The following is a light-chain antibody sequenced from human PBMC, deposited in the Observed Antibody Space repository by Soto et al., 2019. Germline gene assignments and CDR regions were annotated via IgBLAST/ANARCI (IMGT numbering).Light chain of an antibody. CDR2: GAS. J-gene: IGKJ2*01. Sequence: EIVLTQSPGTLSLSPGERATLSCRASQSVSSTYLAWYQQKPGQAPRLLMYGASSRATGIPDRFSGSGSGTDFTLTISRLEPEDCAVYYCQQYGSSPYTVGQGTKVDIK. CDR1: QSVSSTY. V-gene: IGKV3-20*01. CDR3: QQYGSSPYT.